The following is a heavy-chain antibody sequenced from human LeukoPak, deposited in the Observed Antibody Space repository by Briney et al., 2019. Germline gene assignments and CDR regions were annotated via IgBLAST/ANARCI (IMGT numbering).Heavy chain of an antibody. Sequence: GASVKVSCKASGYTFTSYDINWVRQATGQGLEWMGWMNPNTNNTRYAQKFQGRVTITRNTSVSTAYMELSSLRSEDMAVYYCARGRRYRDCYKDYYYYYMDVWGKGTTVTVSS. J-gene: IGHJ6*03. CDR2: MNPNTNNT. CDR1: GYTFTSYD. V-gene: IGHV1-8*03. CDR3: ARGRRYRDCYKDYYYYYMDV. D-gene: IGHD5-24*01.